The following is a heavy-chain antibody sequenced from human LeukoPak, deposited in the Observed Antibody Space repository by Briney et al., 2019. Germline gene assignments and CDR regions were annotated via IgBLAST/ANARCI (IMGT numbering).Heavy chain of an antibody. D-gene: IGHD3-16*02. CDR3: ARGYSYGLYY. CDR1: GFTFSSYS. CDR2: ISSSSTI. J-gene: IGHJ4*02. V-gene: IGHV3-48*02. Sequence: PGGSLRLSCAASGFTFSSYSMNWVRQAPGKGLEWVSYISSSSTIYYADSVKGRFTISRDNAKNSLYLQMNSLRDEDTAVYYCARGYSYGLYYWGQGTLVTVSS.